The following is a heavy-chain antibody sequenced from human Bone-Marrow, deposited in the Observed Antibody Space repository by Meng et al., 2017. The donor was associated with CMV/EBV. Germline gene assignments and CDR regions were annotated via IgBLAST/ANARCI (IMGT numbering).Heavy chain of an antibody. J-gene: IGHJ4*02. Sequence: SGFTFPISARGWVRQAAGKGLQWVSAISGSGDNTYYADSVRGRLTISRDNSKNTLYLQMNSLSAEDTAIYYCSKDTHCSSRNCHFDFWGQGTLVTVSS. CDR1: GFTFPISA. CDR3: SKDTHCSSRNCHFDF. D-gene: IGHD2-2*01. V-gene: IGHV3-23*01. CDR2: ISGSGDNT.